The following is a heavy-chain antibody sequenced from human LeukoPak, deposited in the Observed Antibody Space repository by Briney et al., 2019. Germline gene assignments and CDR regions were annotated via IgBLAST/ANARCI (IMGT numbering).Heavy chain of an antibody. J-gene: IGHJ4*02. CDR1: GFAFSSYD. D-gene: IGHD1-26*01. Sequence: GRSLRLSCAASGFAFSSYDMHWVRQAPGKGLVWVAVISYDGSDKYYVDSVKGRLTISRDNSKNTLYLQMNSLKAEDAAVYYCARVLSGSYDNYFAYWGQGTLVTVSS. V-gene: IGHV3-30*03. CDR2: ISYDGSDK. CDR3: ARVLSGSYDNYFAY.